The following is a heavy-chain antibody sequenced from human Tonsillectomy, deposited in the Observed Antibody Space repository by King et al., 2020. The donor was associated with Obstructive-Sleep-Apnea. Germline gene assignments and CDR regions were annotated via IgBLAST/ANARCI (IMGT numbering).Heavy chain of an antibody. Sequence: VQLVESGGGLVKPGGSLRLSCAASGFTFSSYSMNWVRQAPGKGLEWVSSISSSNSYIYNADSVKGRFTISRDNAKNLLYLQMNSLRAEDTAVYYCARDAGMGYYPSGSARSPTKYNLDAWGQGTTVTVSS. CDR3: ARDAGMGYYPSGSARSPTKYNLDA. CDR2: ISSSNSYI. V-gene: IGHV3-21*01. D-gene: IGHD3-10*01. CDR1: GFTFSSYS. J-gene: IGHJ6*02.